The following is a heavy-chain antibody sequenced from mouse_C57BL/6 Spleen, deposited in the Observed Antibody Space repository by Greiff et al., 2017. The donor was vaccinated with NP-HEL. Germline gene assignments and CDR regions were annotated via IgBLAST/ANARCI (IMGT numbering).Heavy chain of an antibody. CDR3: ARGGNCDY. Sequence: QVQLQQPGAELVMPGASVKLSCKASGYTFTSYWMHWVKQRPGPGLEWIGEIDPSDSYTNYNQKFKGKSTLTADKSSSTAYMQLSSLTSEDSAVYYCARGGNCDYWGQGTTLTVSS. D-gene: IGHD2-1*01. CDR1: GYTFTSYW. J-gene: IGHJ2*01. V-gene: IGHV1-69*01. CDR2: IDPSDSYT.